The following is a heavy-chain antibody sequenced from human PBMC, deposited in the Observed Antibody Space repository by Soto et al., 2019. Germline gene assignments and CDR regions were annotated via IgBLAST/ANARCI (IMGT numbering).Heavy chain of an antibody. CDR1: GFTFSNYW. Sequence: GGSLRLSCAASGFTFSNYWMSWVRQAPGKGLEWVANIKQDGSEKYYVDSVKGRFTISRDNGKNSLYLQMNSLRAEDTAVYYCASLARESGGYYFHYFDYWGQGTLVTVSS. J-gene: IGHJ4*02. CDR2: IKQDGSEK. CDR3: ASLARESGGYYFHYFDY. D-gene: IGHD3-22*01. V-gene: IGHV3-7*03.